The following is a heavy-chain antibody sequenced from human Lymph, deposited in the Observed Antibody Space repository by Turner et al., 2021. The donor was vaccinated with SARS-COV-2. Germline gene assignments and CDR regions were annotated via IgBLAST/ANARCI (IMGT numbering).Heavy chain of an antibody. CDR2: ISYEGSDK. V-gene: IGHV3-30*04. CDR3: ARDRDSSGWVDY. D-gene: IGHD3-22*01. CDR1: GFTFSSYA. Sequence: QVQLVESGGGVVQPGRSLRLSCAASGFTFSSYAMHWVRQAPGKGLEWVEFISYEGSDKDYADSVKGRFTFSRDNSKNTLYLQMNSLRAEDTAVYYCARDRDSSGWVDYWGQGTLVTVSS. J-gene: IGHJ4*02.